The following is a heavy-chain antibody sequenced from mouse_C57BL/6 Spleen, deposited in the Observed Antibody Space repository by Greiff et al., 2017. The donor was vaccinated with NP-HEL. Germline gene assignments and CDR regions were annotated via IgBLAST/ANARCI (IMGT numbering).Heavy chain of an antibody. CDR2: IYPRDGST. J-gene: IGHJ4*01. V-gene: IGHV1-85*01. CDR3: ARLNSPYAMDY. D-gene: IGHD2-12*01. CDR1: GYTFTSYD. Sequence: QVQLQQSGPELVKPGASVKLSCKASGYTFTSYDINWVKQRPGQGLEWIGWIYPRDGSTKDNEKFKGKATLTVDTSSSTAYMELHSLTSEDSAVYFCARLNSPYAMDYWGQGTSVTVSS.